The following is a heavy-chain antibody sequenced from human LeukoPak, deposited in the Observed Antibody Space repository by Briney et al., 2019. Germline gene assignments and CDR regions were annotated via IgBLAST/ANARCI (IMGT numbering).Heavy chain of an antibody. D-gene: IGHD4-17*01. CDR2: IYYSGST. CDR3: VGKYGDYELGPFDY. V-gene: IGHV4-59*01. J-gene: IGHJ4*02. CDR1: GGSISSYY. Sequence: SETLSLTCTVSGGSISSYYWSWIRQPPGKGLEWIGYIYYSGSTNYNPSLKSRVTISVDTSKNQFSLKLSSVTAADTAVYYCVGKYGDYELGPFDYWGQGTLVTVSS.